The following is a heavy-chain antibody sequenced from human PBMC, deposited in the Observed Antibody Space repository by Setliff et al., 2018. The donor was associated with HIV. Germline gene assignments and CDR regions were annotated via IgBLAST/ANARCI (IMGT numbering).Heavy chain of an antibody. CDR2: IIPVFGTT. CDR3: ARGRAAGGSYSYYYMDV. V-gene: IGHV1-69*13. J-gene: IGHJ6*03. CDR1: GGSFRSSA. D-gene: IGHD1-26*01. Sequence: SVKVSCKASGGSFRSSAISWVRQAPGQGLEWMGGIIPVFGTTKYAQKFQGRLTVTADESTTTAYMELSSLRSEDTAVYYCARGRAAGGSYSYYYMDVWGKGTTVTVSS.